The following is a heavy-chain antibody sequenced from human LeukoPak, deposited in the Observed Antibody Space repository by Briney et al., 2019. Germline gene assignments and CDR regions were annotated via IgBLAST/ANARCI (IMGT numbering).Heavy chain of an antibody. CDR3: ARDMKQQLVFYYYYMDV. J-gene: IGHJ6*03. D-gene: IGHD6-13*01. CDR1: GYTFTGYY. V-gene: IGHV1-2*02. CDR2: INPNSGGT. Sequence: GASVKVSGKASGYTFTGYYMHWVRQAPGQGLEWMGWINPNSGGTNYAQKFQGRVTMTRDTSISTAYIELSRLRSDDTAVYYCARDMKQQLVFYYYYMDVWGKGTTVTVSS.